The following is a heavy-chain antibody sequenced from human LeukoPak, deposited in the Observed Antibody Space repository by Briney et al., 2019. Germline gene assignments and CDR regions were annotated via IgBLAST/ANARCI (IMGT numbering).Heavy chain of an antibody. CDR2: IIPIFGTA. CDR1: GGTFSRYA. CDR3: ARGRTGGNWFDP. J-gene: IGHJ5*02. Sequence: ASVKVSCKASGGTFSRYAISWVRQAPGQGLEWMGGIIPIFGTANYAQKFQGRATITADESTSTAYMELSSLRSEDTAVYYCARGRTGGNWFDPWGQGTLVTVSS. V-gene: IGHV1-69*13. D-gene: IGHD1-26*01.